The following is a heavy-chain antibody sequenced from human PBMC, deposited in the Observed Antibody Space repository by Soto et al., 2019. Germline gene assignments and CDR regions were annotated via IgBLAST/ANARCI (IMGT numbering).Heavy chain of an antibody. CDR3: AKGSIRFPVAGFRTYFDY. CDR2: ISGSGGST. Sequence: GGSLRLSCAASGFTFSSYAMSWVRQAPGKGLEWVSGISGSGGSTYYADSVKGRFTISRDNSKNTLYLQMNSLRAEDTAVYYCAKGSIRFPVAGFRTYFDYWGQGTLVTVSS. CDR1: GFTFSSYA. D-gene: IGHD6-19*01. V-gene: IGHV3-23*01. J-gene: IGHJ4*02.